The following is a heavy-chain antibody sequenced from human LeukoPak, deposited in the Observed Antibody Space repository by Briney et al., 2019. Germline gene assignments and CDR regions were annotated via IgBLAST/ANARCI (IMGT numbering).Heavy chain of an antibody. V-gene: IGHV4-59*01. D-gene: IGHD1-26*01. CDR3: AKDDFLSGSSPPGY. J-gene: IGHJ4*02. CDR1: GGSITSYH. Sequence: SETLSLTCTVSGGSITSYHWSWIRQPPGKGLEWIGYISYSGSTNYNPSLKSRVTISVDTSKNQFSLKLSSVTAADTAVYYCAKDDFLSGSSPPGYWGQGTLVTVSS. CDR2: ISYSGST.